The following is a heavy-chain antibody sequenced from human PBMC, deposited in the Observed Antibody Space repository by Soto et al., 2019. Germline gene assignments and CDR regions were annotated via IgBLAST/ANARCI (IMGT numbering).Heavy chain of an antibody. V-gene: IGHV3-11*05. Sequence: QVQLVESGGGLVKPGGSLRLSCAASGFTFSDYYMSWIRQAPGKGLEWVSYISSSSSYTNYAAPVKGRFTISRDDSKNTLYLQMNSLKTEDTAVYYCTSYISTSAFDIWGQGTMVTVSS. CDR3: TSYISTSAFDI. J-gene: IGHJ3*02. D-gene: IGHD2-2*01. CDR2: ISSSSSYT. CDR1: GFTFSDYY.